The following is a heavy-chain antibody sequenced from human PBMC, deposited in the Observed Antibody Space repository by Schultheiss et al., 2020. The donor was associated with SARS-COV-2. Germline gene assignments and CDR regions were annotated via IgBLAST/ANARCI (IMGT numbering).Heavy chain of an antibody. CDR2: IATYNGNT. Sequence: ASVKVSCKASGYTFTNYGISWVRQAPGQGLEWMGWIATYNGNTNYAQRFQGSVTMTTDTSTSTAYMELRSLRSDDTAVYYCARVGPDRDFDYWGQGHRVTVSS. V-gene: IGHV1-18*01. CDR1: GYTFTNYG. CDR3: ARVGPDRDFDY. J-gene: IGHJ4*02.